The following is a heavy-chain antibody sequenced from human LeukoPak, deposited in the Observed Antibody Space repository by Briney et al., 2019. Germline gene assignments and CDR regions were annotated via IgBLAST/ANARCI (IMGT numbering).Heavy chain of an antibody. CDR1: GGSISSYY. Sequence: SETLSLTCTVSGGSISSYYWSWIRQPPGKGLEWIGYIYYSGSTNYNPSLKSRVTISVDTSKNQFSLKLSSVTAADTAVYYCARGSGSHLRLPPDYWGQGTLVTVSS. CDR3: ARGSGSHLRLPPDY. D-gene: IGHD1-26*01. CDR2: IYYSGST. V-gene: IGHV4-59*08. J-gene: IGHJ4*02.